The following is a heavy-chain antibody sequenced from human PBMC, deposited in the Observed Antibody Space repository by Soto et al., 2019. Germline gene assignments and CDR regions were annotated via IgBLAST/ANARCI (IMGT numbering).Heavy chain of an antibody. CDR3: AKVGDYYDSSGYSSWYFDL. Sequence: QVQLVESGGGVVQPGRSLRLSCAASGFTFSSYGMHWVRQAPGKGLEWVAVISYDGSNKYYADSVKGRFTISRDNSKNTLYLQMNSLRAEDTAVYYCAKVGDYYDSSGYSSWYFDLWGRGTLVTVSS. V-gene: IGHV3-30*18. CDR1: GFTFSSYG. CDR2: ISYDGSNK. J-gene: IGHJ2*01. D-gene: IGHD3-22*01.